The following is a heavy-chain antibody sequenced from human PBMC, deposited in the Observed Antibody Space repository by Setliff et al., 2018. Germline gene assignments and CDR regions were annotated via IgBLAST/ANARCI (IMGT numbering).Heavy chain of an antibody. CDR2: FDPEDGET. D-gene: IGHD6-19*01. Sequence: ASVKVSCKVSGYTLTELSTHWVRQAPGKGLEWMGGFDPEDGETIYAQKFQGGVTMTEDTSTDTAYMELSSLRSEDTAVYYCATDKMAVAGTWFDPWGQGTLVTVSS. J-gene: IGHJ5*02. V-gene: IGHV1-24*01. CDR1: GYTLTELS. CDR3: ATDKMAVAGTWFDP.